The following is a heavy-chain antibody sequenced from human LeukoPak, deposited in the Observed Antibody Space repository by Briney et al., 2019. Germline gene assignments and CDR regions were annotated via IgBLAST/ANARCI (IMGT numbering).Heavy chain of an antibody. CDR3: ARDDLDAFDI. CDR2: ISYDGSNN. Sequence: PGGSLRLSCAASGFTFSSYAMHWVRQAPGKGLEWVAVISYDGSNNYYADSVKGRFTISRDNSKNTLYLQMNSLRAEDTAVYYCARDDLDAFDIWGQGTMVTVSS. J-gene: IGHJ3*02. CDR1: GFTFSSYA. V-gene: IGHV3-30-3*01.